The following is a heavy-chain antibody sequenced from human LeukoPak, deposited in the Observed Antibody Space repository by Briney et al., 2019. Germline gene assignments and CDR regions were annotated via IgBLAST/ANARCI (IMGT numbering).Heavy chain of an antibody. CDR3: ARDRWNWNPPSGYYYYMDV. D-gene: IGHD1-1*01. J-gene: IGHJ6*03. V-gene: IGHV1-69*05. CDR2: IIPIFGTA. CDR1: GGTFSSYA. Sequence: GASVKVSCKASGGTFSSYAISWVRQAPGQGLEWMGGIIPIFGTANYAQKFQGRVTITTDESTSTTYMELSSLRSEDTAVYYCARDRWNWNPPSGYYYYMDVWGKGTTVTVSS.